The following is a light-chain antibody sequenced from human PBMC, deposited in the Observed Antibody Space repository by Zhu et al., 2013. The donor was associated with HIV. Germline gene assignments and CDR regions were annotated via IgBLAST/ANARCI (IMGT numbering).Light chain of an antibody. CDR1: QSVSSY. V-gene: IGKV3-11*01. J-gene: IGKJ1*01. Sequence: EIVLTQSPATLSLSPGERATLSCRASQSVSSYLAWYQQTPGQAPRLLIYDASNRATGIPARFSGSGSGTDFTLTIYSLEPEDFAVYYCQQRSNWPKTFGQGTKVEIK. CDR3: QQRSNWPKT. CDR2: DAS.